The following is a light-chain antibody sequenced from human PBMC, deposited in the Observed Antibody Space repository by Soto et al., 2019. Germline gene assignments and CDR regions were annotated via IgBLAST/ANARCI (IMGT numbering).Light chain of an antibody. Sequence: QSVLTQPPSASGTPGQRVTISCSGRSSNIGSNDAFWYQQLPGTAPKLLIYRSNQRPSGVPDRFSGSKSGTSASLAISGLRSEDEADDYCASWDYSLSGVLFGGGTQLTVL. CDR3: ASWDYSLSGVL. J-gene: IGLJ2*01. CDR1: SSNIGSND. CDR2: RSN. V-gene: IGLV1-47*01.